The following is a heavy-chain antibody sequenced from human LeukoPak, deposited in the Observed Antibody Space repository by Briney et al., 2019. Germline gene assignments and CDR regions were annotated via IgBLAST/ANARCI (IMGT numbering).Heavy chain of an antibody. CDR3: ARDIGSPNRAAAGHNYYYYGMDV. Sequence: GASVKVSCKASGYTFTSRDVNWLRQAAGQGLEWMGWISAYNGNTNYAQKLQGRVTMTTDTSTSTAYMELRSLRSDDTAVYYCARDIGSPNRAAAGHNYYYYGMDVWGQGTTVTVSS. CDR2: ISAYNGNT. CDR1: GYTFTSRD. D-gene: IGHD6-13*01. V-gene: IGHV1-18*01. J-gene: IGHJ6*02.